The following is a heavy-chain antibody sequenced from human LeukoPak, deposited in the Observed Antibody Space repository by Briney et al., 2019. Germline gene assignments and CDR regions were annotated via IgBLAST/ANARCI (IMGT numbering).Heavy chain of an antibody. J-gene: IGHJ4*02. V-gene: IGHV3-53*01. CDR2: IYSGGST. Sequence: SGGSLRLSCAASGFTVSSNYMNWVRQAPGKGLEWVSVIYSGGSTYYPDSVKGRFTISRDSSKNTLYLQMNTLRAEDTAVYYCARESSGYYFDYWGQGTLVTVSS. CDR3: ARESSGYYFDY. D-gene: IGHD6-25*01. CDR1: GFTVSSNY.